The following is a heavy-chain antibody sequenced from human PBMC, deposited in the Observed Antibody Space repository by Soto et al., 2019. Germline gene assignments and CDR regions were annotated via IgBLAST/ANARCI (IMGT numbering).Heavy chain of an antibody. CDR1: GGSISSGDYY. V-gene: IGHV4-30-4*01. CDR3: ARDNILGILYGGMDV. Sequence: PSETLSLTCTVSGGSISSGDYYWSWIRQPPGKGLEWIGYIYYSGSTYYNPSLKSRVTISVDTSKKQFSLKLSSVTAAYTAVYYCARDNILGILYGGMDVCGQGTTVTVSS. CDR2: IYYSGST. J-gene: IGHJ6*02. D-gene: IGHD3-3*01.